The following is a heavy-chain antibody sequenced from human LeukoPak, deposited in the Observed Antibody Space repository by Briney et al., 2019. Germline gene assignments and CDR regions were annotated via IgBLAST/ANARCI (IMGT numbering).Heavy chain of an antibody. CDR2: IYSGGST. J-gene: IGHJ6*02. CDR3: ARDRGILPYGMDV. D-gene: IGHD3-16*01. CDR1: GFTVSSDY. V-gene: IGHV3-66*01. Sequence: PGGSLRLSCAASGFTVSSDYISWVRQAPGKGLEWVSIIYSGGSTYYADSVRGRFTISRDNSKNTLYLQMNSLRTEDTAVYYCARDRGILPYGMDVWGQGTTVTVSS.